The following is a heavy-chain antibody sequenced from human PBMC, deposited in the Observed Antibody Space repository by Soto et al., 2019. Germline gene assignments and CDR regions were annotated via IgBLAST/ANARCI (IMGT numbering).Heavy chain of an antibody. CDR3: VRIRNYDSSGYHLYYFDY. J-gene: IGHJ4*02. CDR1: GFTVSSNY. Sequence: EVQLVESGGGLIQPGGSLRLSCAASGFTVSSNYMSWVRQAPGKGLEWVSVIYSGGTTYYADSVKGRFTISRDSSKNTVYLQMNSLRAEDTAVFYCVRIRNYDSSGYHLYYFDYWGQGTLVTVSS. D-gene: IGHD3-22*01. CDR2: IYSGGTT. V-gene: IGHV3-53*01.